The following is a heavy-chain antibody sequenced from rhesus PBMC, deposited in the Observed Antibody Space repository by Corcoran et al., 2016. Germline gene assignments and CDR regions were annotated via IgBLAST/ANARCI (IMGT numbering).Heavy chain of an antibody. Sequence: QVPLQEAGAGVVQPSETLCLTCAVSGGSIRRSHLWTWNGPRPGRGRVWSVNRGGNCCCTYYHPSLKRQVTIAKDTSQYQVSLKLSAVPAAHAAVDDGAIHEYSSDYLGPGVLVTVAS. CDR1: GGSIRRSHL. J-gene: IGHJ4*01. D-gene: IGHD6-13*01. CDR2: RGGNCCCT. CDR3: AIHEYSSDY. V-gene: IGHV4-65*02.